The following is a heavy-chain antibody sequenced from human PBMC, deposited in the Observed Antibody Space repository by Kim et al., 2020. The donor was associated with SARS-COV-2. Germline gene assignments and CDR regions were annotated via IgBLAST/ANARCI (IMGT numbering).Heavy chain of an antibody. CDR1: GYTFASYG. V-gene: IGHV1-18*04. CDR2: ISIYNGNT. Sequence: ASVKVSCKASGYTFASYGISWVRQAPGQGLEWMGWISIYNGNTNYAQKLQGRVTMTTDTSTSTAYMELRSLRADDTAVYYCARLLIASTANWFDPWGQGTLVTVSS. J-gene: IGHJ5*02. CDR3: ARLLIASTANWFDP. D-gene: IGHD3-16*01.